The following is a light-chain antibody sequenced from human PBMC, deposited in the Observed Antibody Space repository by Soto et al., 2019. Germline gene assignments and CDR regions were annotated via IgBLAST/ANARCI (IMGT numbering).Light chain of an antibody. Sequence: EIVLTQSPATLSVSPGDRATLSCRASQSVNSNLAWYHLKPGQAPRLLIYGASIRAAGIPARFTGSESGTEFTLSISSLQSEDFAVYYCQQYGDSPYTFGQGTKVDIK. CDR1: QSVNSN. CDR2: GAS. V-gene: IGKV3-15*01. J-gene: IGKJ2*01. CDR3: QQYGDSPYT.